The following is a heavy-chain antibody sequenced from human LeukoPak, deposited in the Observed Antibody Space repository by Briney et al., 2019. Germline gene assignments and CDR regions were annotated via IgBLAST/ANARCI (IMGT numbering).Heavy chain of an antibody. D-gene: IGHD5-12*01. Sequence: ASVKVSCKASGYTFTGYYMHWVRQAPGQGLEWMGRINPNSGGTNYAQKFQGRVTMTRDTSISTAYMELSRLRSDDTAVYYCAGYSGYRSPRGYYYMDVWGKGTTVTVSS. CDR3: AGYSGYRSPRGYYYMDV. J-gene: IGHJ6*03. CDR1: GYTFTGYY. V-gene: IGHV1-2*06. CDR2: INPNSGGT.